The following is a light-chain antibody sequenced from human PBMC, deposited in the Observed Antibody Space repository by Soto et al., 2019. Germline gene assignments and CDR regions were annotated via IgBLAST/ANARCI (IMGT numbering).Light chain of an antibody. J-gene: IGLJ1*01. CDR2: EVT. CDR1: SRDVGGYNY. CDR3: SSNTASSTYV. V-gene: IGLV2-14*01. Sequence: QSVLTQPASVSGSPGQSITISCTGTSRDVGGYNYVSWYQHHPGKAPKLLIYEVTYRPSGVSNRFSGSKSGNTASLTISGLQAEDDADYFYSSNTASSTYVFGTGTKLTVL.